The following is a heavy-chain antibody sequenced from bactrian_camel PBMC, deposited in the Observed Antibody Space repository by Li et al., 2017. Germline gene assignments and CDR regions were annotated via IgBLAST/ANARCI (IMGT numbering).Heavy chain of an antibody. Sequence: HVQLVESGGGSVQAGGSLKLSCAVSGFITSPCRMAWYRQAPGKERKLVSTINSDGTTSYVDSVKDRFTISQDNARNHLYLQMNSLKLEDTGVYYCAADSRGGYGPLSIFQYNPWSQGTQVTVS. CDR2: INSDGTT. CDR1: GFITSPCR. D-gene: IGHD1*01. V-gene: IGHV3S53*01. J-gene: IGHJ4*01.